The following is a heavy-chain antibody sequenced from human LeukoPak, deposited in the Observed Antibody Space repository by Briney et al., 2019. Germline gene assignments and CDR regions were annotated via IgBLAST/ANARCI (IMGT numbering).Heavy chain of an antibody. D-gene: IGHD1-14*01. CDR2: ISSSSSYI. Sequence: PGGSLRLSCAASGFTFSSYSMNWVRQAPGKGLEWVSSISSSSSYIYYADSVKGRFTISRDNAKNSLYLQMNSLRAEDTAVYYCARARYDDYGTTAAADYWGQGTLVTVSS. CDR3: ARARYDDYGTTAAADY. V-gene: IGHV3-21*01. CDR1: GFTFSSYS. J-gene: IGHJ4*02.